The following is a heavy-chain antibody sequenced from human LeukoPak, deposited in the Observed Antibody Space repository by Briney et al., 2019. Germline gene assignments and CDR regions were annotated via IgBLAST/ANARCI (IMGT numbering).Heavy chain of an antibody. CDR2: IYYSGST. CDR1: GGSISSYY. CDR3: ARHSYSSSGDWSDP. D-gene: IGHD6-13*01. Sequence: SETLSLTCTVSGGSISSYYWSWIRQPPGKGLEWIGYIYYSGSTNYNPSLKSRVTISVDTSKNQFSLKLSSVTAADTAVYYCARHSYSSSGDWSDPWGQGTLVTVSS. V-gene: IGHV4-59*08. J-gene: IGHJ5*02.